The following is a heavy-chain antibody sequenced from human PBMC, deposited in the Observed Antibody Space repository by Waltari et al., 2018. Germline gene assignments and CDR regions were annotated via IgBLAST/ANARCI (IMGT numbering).Heavy chain of an antibody. J-gene: IGHJ3*02. V-gene: IGHV3-48*03. CDR1: GSTFSRYE. CDR3: ASLGYGDYVAAFDI. D-gene: IGHD4-17*01. CDR2: ISRSGSSI. Sequence: EVQLVESGGGLVQPGGSLRLSCAASGSTFSRYEMNWVRQAPGKGLEWVSYISRSGSSIYYADSVKGRFTISRDNAKNSLYLQMNSLRAEDTAVYYCASLGYGDYVAAFDIWGQGTMVTVSS.